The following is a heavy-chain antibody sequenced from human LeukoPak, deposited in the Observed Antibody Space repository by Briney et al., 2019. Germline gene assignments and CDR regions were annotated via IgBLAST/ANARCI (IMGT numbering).Heavy chain of an antibody. CDR3: ARGSGWNRGDAFDI. CDR1: GGSISSGNYY. D-gene: IGHD6-19*01. J-gene: IGHJ3*02. CDR2: ISSSGST. V-gene: IGHV4-30-4*08. Sequence: SETLSLSCTVSGGSISSGNYYWSWVRQPPGKGLEWIGYISSSGSTYYNPSLKSRVTISVDTSKNQFSLKLSSVTAADTAVYYCARGSGWNRGDAFDIWGQGTMVTVSS.